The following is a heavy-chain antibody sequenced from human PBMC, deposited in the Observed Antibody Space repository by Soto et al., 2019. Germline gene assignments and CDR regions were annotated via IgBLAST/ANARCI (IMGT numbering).Heavy chain of an antibody. CDR1: GGSIISSSYY. J-gene: IGHJ4*02. CDR2: IYYSGST. CDR3: ARHRITIFGVVIPNFDY. D-gene: IGHD3-3*01. Sequence: SETLSLTCTFSGGSIISSSYYWGWIRQPPGKGLEWIGSIYYSGSTYYNPSLKSRVTISVDTSKNQFSLKLSSVTAADTAVYYCARHRITIFGVVIPNFDYWGQGTLVTVSS. V-gene: IGHV4-39*01.